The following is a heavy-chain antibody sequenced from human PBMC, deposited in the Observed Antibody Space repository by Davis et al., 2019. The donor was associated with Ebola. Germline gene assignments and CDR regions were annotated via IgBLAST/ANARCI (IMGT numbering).Heavy chain of an antibody. CDR2: MNPNSGNT. Sequence: ASVKVSCKASGYTFTSYDINWVRQATGQGLEWMGWMNPNSGNTGYAQKFQGRVTITRNTSISTAYMELSSLRSEDTAVYYCARYIAAAGKIDYWGQGTLVTVSS. J-gene: IGHJ4*02. CDR1: GYTFTSYD. V-gene: IGHV1-8*01. CDR3: ARYIAAAGKIDY. D-gene: IGHD6-13*01.